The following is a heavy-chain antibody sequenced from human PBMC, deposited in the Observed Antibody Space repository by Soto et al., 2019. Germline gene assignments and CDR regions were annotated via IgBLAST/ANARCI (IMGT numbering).Heavy chain of an antibody. CDR3: AKGAAAGTGLNWFDP. V-gene: IGHV3-21*04. Sequence: SGGSLRLSCAASGFTFSSYSMNWVRQAPGKGLEWVSSISSSSRYIYYADSVKGRFTISRDNSKNTLYLQMNSLRAEDTAVYYCAKGAAAGTGLNWFDPWGQGTLVTVSS. CDR2: ISSSSRYI. CDR1: GFTFSSYS. J-gene: IGHJ5*02. D-gene: IGHD6-13*01.